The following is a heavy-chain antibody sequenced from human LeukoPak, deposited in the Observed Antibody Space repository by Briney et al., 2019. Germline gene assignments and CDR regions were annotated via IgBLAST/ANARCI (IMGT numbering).Heavy chain of an antibody. CDR3: AKAAVIIGLAAFDT. D-gene: IGHD2-21*01. CDR1: GFIFSNYV. Sequence: GGSLRLSCAASGFIFSNYVIHWVRQAPGKGLEWVSAITGIRDATSYADSLRGRFTISRDNSKNTPYLQMNSLRAEDTAVYSCAKAAVIIGLAAFDTWGQGTMVTVSS. V-gene: IGHV3-23*01. CDR2: ITGIRDAT. J-gene: IGHJ3*02.